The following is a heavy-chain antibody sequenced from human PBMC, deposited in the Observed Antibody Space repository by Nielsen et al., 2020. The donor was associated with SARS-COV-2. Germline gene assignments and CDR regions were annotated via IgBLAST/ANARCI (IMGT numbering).Heavy chain of an antibody. J-gene: IGHJ4*02. CDR3: ARDSSGTYRRVDY. Sequence: ASVKVSCKASGYTFTSYAMHWVRQAPGQRLEWMGWINAGNGNTKYSQKFQGRVTITRDTSTSTVYMELSSLRSDDTAVYYCARDSSGTYRRVDYWGQGTLVTVSS. V-gene: IGHV1-3*01. D-gene: IGHD3-22*01. CDR2: INAGNGNT. CDR1: GYTFTSYA.